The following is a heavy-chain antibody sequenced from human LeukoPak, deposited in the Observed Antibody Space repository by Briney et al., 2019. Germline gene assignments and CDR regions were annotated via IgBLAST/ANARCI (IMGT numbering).Heavy chain of an antibody. CDR1: GYRFTSYW. Sequence: GESLKISCKASGYRFTSYWIGWVRQMPGKGLEWVGIIYPSDSDARYSPSFQGQVTISADKSINTAYLQWSSLKASDTAMYCCERRNYDILTGYYNDYFDYWGQGTLVTVSS. CDR2: IYPSDSDA. CDR3: ERRNYDILTGYYNDYFDY. J-gene: IGHJ4*02. D-gene: IGHD3-9*01. V-gene: IGHV5-51*01.